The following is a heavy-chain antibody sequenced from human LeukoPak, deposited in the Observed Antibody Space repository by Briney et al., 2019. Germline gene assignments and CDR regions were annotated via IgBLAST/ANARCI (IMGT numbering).Heavy chain of an antibody. CDR3: ARDDGYYDSSGYHQPRPFDY. CDR1: GFTFSSYW. V-gene: IGHV3-7*01. Sequence: GGSLRLSCAASGFTFSSYWMSWVRQAPGKGLEWVANIKQEGSEKYYVDSVKGRFTISRDNAKNSLYLQMNSLRAEDTAVYYCARDDGYYDSSGYHQPRPFDYWGQGTLVTVSS. CDR2: IKQEGSEK. J-gene: IGHJ4*02. D-gene: IGHD3-22*01.